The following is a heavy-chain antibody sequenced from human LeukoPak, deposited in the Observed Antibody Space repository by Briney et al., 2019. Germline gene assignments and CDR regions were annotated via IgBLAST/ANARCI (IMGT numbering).Heavy chain of an antibody. CDR2: SNAGNGNT. CDR3: ARVVSSYLNWFDP. J-gene: IGHJ5*02. V-gene: IGHV1-3*02. D-gene: IGHD2-2*01. Sequence: ASVKVSCKASGYTFTSYAMHWVRQAPGQRLEWMGWSNAGNGNTKYSQEFQGRVTITRDTSASTAYMELSSLRSDDTAVYYCARVVSSYLNWFDPWGQGTLVTVSS. CDR1: GYTFTSYA.